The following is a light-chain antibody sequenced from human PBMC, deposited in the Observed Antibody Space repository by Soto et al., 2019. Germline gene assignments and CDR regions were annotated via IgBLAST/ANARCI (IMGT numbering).Light chain of an antibody. J-gene: IGKJ2*01. V-gene: IGKV3-20*01. CDR1: QSVSSSH. CDR3: HQYGTSYT. Sequence: VLTQSPASLSLSPGERAALSCRASQSVSSSHLVWYQQKPGQAPRLLIYGASTTATGIPDRFSGSGSGTDFTLTISRLEPEDFALYYCHQYGTSYTFGQGTKLEI. CDR2: GAS.